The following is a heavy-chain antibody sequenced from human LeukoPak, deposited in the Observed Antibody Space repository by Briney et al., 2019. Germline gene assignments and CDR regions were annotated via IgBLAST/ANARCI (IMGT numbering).Heavy chain of an antibody. CDR3: AREAAAGYTISFDY. CDR1: GGSISSGGYY. Sequence: PSETLSLTCTVSGGSISSGGYYWSWIRQPPGKGPEWIGYIYHSGSTYYNPSLKSRVTISVDRSKNQFSLKLSSVTAADTAVYYCAREAAAGYTISFDYWGQGTLVTVSS. J-gene: IGHJ4*02. V-gene: IGHV4-30-2*01. D-gene: IGHD6-13*01. CDR2: IYHSGST.